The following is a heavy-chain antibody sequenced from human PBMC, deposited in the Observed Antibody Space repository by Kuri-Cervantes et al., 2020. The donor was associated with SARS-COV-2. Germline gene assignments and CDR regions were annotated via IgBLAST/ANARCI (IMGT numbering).Heavy chain of an antibody. J-gene: IGHJ6*03. V-gene: IGHV1-2*02. D-gene: IGHD3-3*01. CDR1: GYTFTGYY. CDR2: INPNSGGT. CDR3: ARELGDEGYYDFWSGTKYYYYYMDV. Sequence: ASVKVSCKASGYTFTGYYMHWARQAPGQGLEWMGWINPNSGGTNYAQKLQGRVTMTTDTSTSTAYMELRSLRSDDTAVYYCARELGDEGYYDFWSGTKYYYYYMDVWGKGTTVTVSS.